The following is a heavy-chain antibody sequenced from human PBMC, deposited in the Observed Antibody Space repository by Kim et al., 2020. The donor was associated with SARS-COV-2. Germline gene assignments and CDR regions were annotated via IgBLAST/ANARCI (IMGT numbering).Heavy chain of an antibody. V-gene: IGHV1-69*13. J-gene: IGHJ6*02. Sequence: SVKVSCKASGGTFSSYAISWVRQAPGQGLEWMGGIIPIFGTADYAQKFQGRVTITADESTSTAYMELSSLRSEDTAVYYCARDVSSYGSSYYYYGMDVWGQGTTVTVSS. CDR1: GGTFSSYA. CDR3: ARDVSSYGSSYYYYGMDV. D-gene: IGHD5-18*01. CDR2: IIPIFGTA.